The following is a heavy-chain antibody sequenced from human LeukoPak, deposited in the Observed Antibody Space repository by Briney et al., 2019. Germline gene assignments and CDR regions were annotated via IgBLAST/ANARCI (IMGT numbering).Heavy chain of an antibody. CDR3: ARAGSGSGWYFDY. Sequence: ASVKVSCKASGYTFTGYYMHCVRQTPGQGLECMGWISPYNGNTRYAQKFQGRVAMTTDTSTTTAYMELRGMRFNDTAVYYCARAGSGSGWYFDYWSQGTLVTVSS. CDR2: ISPYNGNT. CDR1: GYTFTGYY. D-gene: IGHD6-19*01. J-gene: IGHJ4*02. V-gene: IGHV1-18*04.